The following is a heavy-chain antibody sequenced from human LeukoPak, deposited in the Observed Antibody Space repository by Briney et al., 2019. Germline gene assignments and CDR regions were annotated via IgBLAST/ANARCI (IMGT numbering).Heavy chain of an antibody. CDR2: IRYDGSNK. D-gene: IGHD4-11*01. CDR1: GFTFSSYG. Sequence: GGSLRLSCAVSGFTFSSYGMHWVRQAPGKGLEWVAFIRYDGSNKYYADSVKGRFTISRDNSKNTLYLQMNSLRAEDTAVYYCANPTRWMTTDAFDIWGQGTMVTVSS. J-gene: IGHJ3*02. CDR3: ANPTRWMTTDAFDI. V-gene: IGHV3-30*02.